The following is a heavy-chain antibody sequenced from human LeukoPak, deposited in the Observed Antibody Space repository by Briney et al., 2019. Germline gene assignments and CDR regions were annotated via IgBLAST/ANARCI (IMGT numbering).Heavy chain of an antibody. Sequence: GGSLRLSCAASGFTFSDYYMSWLRQAPGKGLEWVSYISSSSLYTNYADSVKGRFTISRDDAKNSLYLQMNSLRAEDTAVYYCAREAYDILTGYRSYWYFDLWGRGTLVTVSS. V-gene: IGHV3-11*05. CDR1: GFTFSDYY. D-gene: IGHD3-9*01. CDR2: ISSSSLYT. J-gene: IGHJ2*01. CDR3: AREAYDILTGYRSYWYFDL.